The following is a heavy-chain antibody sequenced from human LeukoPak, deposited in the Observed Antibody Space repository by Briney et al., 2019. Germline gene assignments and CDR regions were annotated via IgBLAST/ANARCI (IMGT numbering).Heavy chain of an antibody. CDR3: ARGRSVAYMDV. CDR1: GYTFTSYY. V-gene: IGHV1-46*01. J-gene: IGHJ6*03. Sequence: GASVKVSCKASGYTFTSYYMHWVRQAPGQGLEWMGIINPSGGSTSYAQKFQGRVTMTRDMSTSTVYMELSSLRSDDTAVYYCARGRSVAYMDVWGKGTTVTVSS. CDR2: INPSGGST.